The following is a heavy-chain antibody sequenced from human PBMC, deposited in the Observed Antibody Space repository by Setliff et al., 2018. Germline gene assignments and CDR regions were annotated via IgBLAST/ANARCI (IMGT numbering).Heavy chain of an antibody. CDR2: INTNTGNP. V-gene: IGHV7-4-1*02. CDR3: ARDLGYCSRTSCHGDWFDP. J-gene: IGHJ5*02. CDR1: GYTFTTYA. Sequence: ASVKVSCKTSGYTFTTYAISWMRQAPGQGLEWMGWINTNTGNPSYAQGFTGRFVFSLDTSVSTAYLQISSLKPEDTDVYYCARDLGYCSRTSCHGDWFDPWGQGTLVTVSS. D-gene: IGHD2-2*01.